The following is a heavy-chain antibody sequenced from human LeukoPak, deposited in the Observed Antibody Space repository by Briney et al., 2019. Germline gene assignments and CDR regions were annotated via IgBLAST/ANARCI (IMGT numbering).Heavy chain of an antibody. J-gene: IGHJ1*01. V-gene: IGHV3-74*01. D-gene: IGHD3-22*01. CDR3: ARAPSEIGGYYPEYFRH. CDR1: GFTFSNYW. Sequence: GGSLRLSCAAAGFTFSNYWMHWVRQAPGKGLVWVSRIKSDGRANYADSVKGRFTISRDNAKNTVSLQMNSLRAEDTGVYYCARAPSEIGGYYPEYFRHWGQGTLVTVSS. CDR2: IKSDGRA.